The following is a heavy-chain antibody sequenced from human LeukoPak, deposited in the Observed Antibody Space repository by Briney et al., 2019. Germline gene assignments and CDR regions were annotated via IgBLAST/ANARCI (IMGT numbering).Heavy chain of an antibody. CDR2: ISAYNGNT. CDR1: GYTFTSYG. V-gene: IGHV1-18*01. J-gene: IGHJ4*02. Sequence: APVKVSCKASGYTFTSYGISWVRQAPGQGLEWMGWISAYNGNTNYAQKLQGRVTITTDTSTSTAYMELRSLRSDGTAVYYCARDGNHMGIDQVIVVVPAAVNFDYWGQGTLVTVSS. CDR3: ARDGNHMGIDQVIVVVPAAVNFDY. D-gene: IGHD2-2*01.